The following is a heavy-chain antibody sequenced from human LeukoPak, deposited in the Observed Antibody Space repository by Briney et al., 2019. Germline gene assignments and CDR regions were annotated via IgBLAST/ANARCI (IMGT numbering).Heavy chain of an antibody. J-gene: IGHJ4*02. D-gene: IGHD1-14*01. CDR1: GFTVSSNY. CDR2: ISSSTSTI. V-gene: IGHV3-48*04. Sequence: PGGSLRLSCAASGFTVSSNYMSWVRQAPGKGLEWVSYISSSTSTIYYADSVKGRFTISRDNAKNSLYLQMNSLRAEDTAVYYCASVEPDYWGQGTLVTVSS. CDR3: ASVEPDY.